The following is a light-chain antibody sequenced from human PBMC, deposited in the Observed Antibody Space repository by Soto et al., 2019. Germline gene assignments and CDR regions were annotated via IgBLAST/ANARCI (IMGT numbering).Light chain of an antibody. Sequence: VMTQSPATLSVSPWKRATLSCRASQSILNNLAWFQQKPGQAPRLLIYGASTRATGIPARFSGSGSGTEFTLTISSLQSEDCAIYYCQQYHTWPITFGGGTKVDI. CDR3: QQYHTWPIT. CDR2: GAS. CDR1: QSILNN. V-gene: IGKV3-15*01. J-gene: IGKJ4*01.